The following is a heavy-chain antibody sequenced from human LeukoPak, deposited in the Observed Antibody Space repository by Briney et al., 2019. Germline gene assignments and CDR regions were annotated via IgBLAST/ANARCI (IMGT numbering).Heavy chain of an antibody. CDR3: TRMGSYFDP. CDR2: IFPGDSDT. V-gene: IGHV5-51*01. CDR1: GYTFTSYW. D-gene: IGHD5-24*01. J-gene: IGHJ5*02. Sequence: GESLKISCKGSGYTFTSYWIGWVRQMPGKGLEWMSIIFPGDSDTKYSPSFEGQVTISVDKSINTAYLQWSSLKASDTAMYYCTRMGSYFDPWGQGTLVTVSS.